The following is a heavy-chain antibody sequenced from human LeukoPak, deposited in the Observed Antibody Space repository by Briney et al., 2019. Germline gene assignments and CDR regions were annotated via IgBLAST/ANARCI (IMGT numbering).Heavy chain of an antibody. CDR3: ARVEGYCSSTSCLRGGYFDY. Sequence: PGASVKVSCKASGYTFTSYAISWVRQAPGQGLEWMGGIIPIFGTANYAQKFQGRVTITTDESTSTAYMELSSLRSEDTAVYYCARVEGYCSSTSCLRGGYFDYWGQGTLVTVSS. CDR2: IIPIFGTA. J-gene: IGHJ4*02. D-gene: IGHD2-2*01. V-gene: IGHV1-69*05. CDR1: GYTFTSYA.